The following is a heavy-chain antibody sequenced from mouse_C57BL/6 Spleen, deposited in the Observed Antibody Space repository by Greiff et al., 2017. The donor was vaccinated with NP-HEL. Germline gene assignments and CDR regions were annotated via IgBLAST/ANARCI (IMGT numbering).Heavy chain of an antibody. V-gene: IGHV1-55*01. CDR2: IYPGSGST. CDR1: GYTFTSYW. Sequence: VQLQQSGAELVKPGASVKMSCKASGYTFTSYWITWVKQRPGQGLEWIGDIYPGSGSTNYNEKFKSKATLTVDTSSSTAYMQLSSLTSEDAAVYYCARGGKLADDWFAYWGQGTLVTVAA. CDR3: ARGGKLADDWFAY. J-gene: IGHJ3*01.